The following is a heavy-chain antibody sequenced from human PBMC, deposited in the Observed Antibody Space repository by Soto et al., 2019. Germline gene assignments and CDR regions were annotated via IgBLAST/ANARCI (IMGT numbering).Heavy chain of an antibody. V-gene: IGHV1-69*13. D-gene: IGHD6-6*01. Sequence: ASVKVSCKASGGTFSSYAISWVRQAPGQGLEWMGGIIPIFGTANYAQKFQGRVTITADESTSTAYMELSSLRSEDTAVYYCASVAARQNWFDPWGQGTLVTVSS. CDR2: IIPIFGTA. CDR3: ASVAARQNWFDP. CDR1: GGTFSSYA. J-gene: IGHJ5*02.